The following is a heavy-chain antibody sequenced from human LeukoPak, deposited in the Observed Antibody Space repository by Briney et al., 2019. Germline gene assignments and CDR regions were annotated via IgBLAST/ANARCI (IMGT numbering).Heavy chain of an antibody. CDR2: INHSGST. D-gene: IGHD3-10*01. CDR3: ARGQLDYYGSGSYYDY. J-gene: IGHJ4*02. Sequence: PSETLSLTCAVYGGSFSGYYWSWIRQPPGKGLEWIGEINHSGSTYYNPSLKSRVTISVDRSKNQFSLKLSSVTAADTAVYYCARGQLDYYGSGSYYDYWGQGTLVTVSS. V-gene: IGHV4-34*01. CDR1: GGSFSGYY.